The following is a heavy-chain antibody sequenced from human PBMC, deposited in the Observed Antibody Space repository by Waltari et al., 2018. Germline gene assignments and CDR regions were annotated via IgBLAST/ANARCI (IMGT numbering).Heavy chain of an antibody. D-gene: IGHD3-10*01. Sequence: QVQLQESGPGLVKPSQTLSLTCTVSGGSISSGSYYWSWIRQPAGKGLEWIGRIYTSGSTNYNPSLRSRVTISVDPSKNQFSLKLSSVTAADTAVYYCARSRGGGYYGMVVWGQGTTVTVSS. V-gene: IGHV4-61*02. CDR2: IYTSGST. CDR1: GGSISSGSYY. J-gene: IGHJ6*02. CDR3: ARSRGGGYYGMVV.